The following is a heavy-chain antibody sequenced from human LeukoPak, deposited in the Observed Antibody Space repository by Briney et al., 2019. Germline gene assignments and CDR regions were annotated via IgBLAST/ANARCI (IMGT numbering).Heavy chain of an antibody. Sequence: PSETLSLTCTVSGGSISSSSYYWGWIRQPPGKGLEWIGSIYYSGSTYYNPSLKSRVTISVDTSKNQFSLKLSSVAAADTAVYYCARYGELLFDYWGQGTLVTVSS. CDR3: ARYGELLFDY. D-gene: IGHD1-26*01. CDR2: IYYSGST. CDR1: GGSISSSSYY. V-gene: IGHV4-39*01. J-gene: IGHJ4*02.